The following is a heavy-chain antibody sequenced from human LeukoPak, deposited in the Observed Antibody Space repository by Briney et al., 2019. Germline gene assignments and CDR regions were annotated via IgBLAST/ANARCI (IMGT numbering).Heavy chain of an antibody. CDR1: GFTFSSYW. Sequence: PGGSLRLSCAASGFTFSSYWMSWVRQAPGKGLEWVAHIKQDGSEKYYVDSVKGRFTISRDNAKNSLYLQMNSLRAEDTAVYYCARAYYYDSSGYSHYFDYWGQGTLVTVSS. J-gene: IGHJ4*02. CDR3: ARAYYYDSSGYSHYFDY. CDR2: IKQDGSEK. D-gene: IGHD3-22*01. V-gene: IGHV3-7*01.